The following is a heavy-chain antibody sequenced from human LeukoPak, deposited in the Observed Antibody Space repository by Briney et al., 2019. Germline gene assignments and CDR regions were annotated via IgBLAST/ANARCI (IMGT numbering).Heavy chain of an antibody. V-gene: IGHV1-69*13. CDR2: IIPIFGTA. D-gene: IGHD3-3*01. Sequence: GASVKVSCKASGGTFSTYAISWMRQAPGQGLEWMGGIIPIFGTANYAQKFQGRATITADESTRTTYMELNSLRSEDTAVYYCAILPRSIFGVVINLDYWGQGTLVTVSS. CDR1: GGTFSTYA. CDR3: AILPRSIFGVVINLDY. J-gene: IGHJ4*02.